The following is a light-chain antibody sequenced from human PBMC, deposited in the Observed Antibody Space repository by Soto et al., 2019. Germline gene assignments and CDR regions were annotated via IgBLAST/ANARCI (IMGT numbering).Light chain of an antibody. Sequence: ESVLTQSPGSLSLSPGQRATLSCRASQSVDSTFFAWYQKKPGQAPRLLIYGASKRDTGVPDRFSGSGSGTDFTLTISRLEPEDLAVYYCQQYMSSVTFGQGTKVYI. CDR1: QSVDSTF. V-gene: IGKV3-20*01. CDR3: QQYMSSVT. J-gene: IGKJ1*01. CDR2: GAS.